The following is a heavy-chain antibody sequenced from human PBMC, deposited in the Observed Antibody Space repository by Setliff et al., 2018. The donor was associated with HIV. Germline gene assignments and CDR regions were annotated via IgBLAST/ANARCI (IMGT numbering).Heavy chain of an antibody. V-gene: IGHV1-8*03. CDR2: ISGSGGT. CDR3: ARGPYSGSYGEFDY. J-gene: IGHJ4*02. D-gene: IGHD1-26*01. Sequence: ASVKVSCKTSGYTFTSYGISWVRQAPGQGLEWMGWISGSGGTKYSQKFQDRVTITRNTSISTAYMELSSLRSEDTAVYYCARGPYSGSYGEFDYWGQGTLVTVSS. CDR1: GYTFTSYG.